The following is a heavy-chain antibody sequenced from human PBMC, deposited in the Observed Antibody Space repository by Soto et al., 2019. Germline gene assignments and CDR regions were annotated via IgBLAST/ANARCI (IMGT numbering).Heavy chain of an antibody. CDR1: GGTFSSYA. D-gene: IGHD6-6*01. CDR3: ASPEAVYSSSSAPFDY. V-gene: IGHV1-69*01. Sequence: QVQLVQSGAEVKKPGSSVKVSCKASGGTFSSYAISWVRQAPGQGLEWMGGIIPIFGTANYAQKFQGRVTITADESTRTAYMELSSLRSEDTAVYYCASPEAVYSSSSAPFDYWGQGTLVTVSS. CDR2: IIPIFGTA. J-gene: IGHJ4*02.